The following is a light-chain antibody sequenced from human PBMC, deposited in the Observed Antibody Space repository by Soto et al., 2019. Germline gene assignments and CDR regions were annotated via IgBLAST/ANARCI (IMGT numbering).Light chain of an antibody. Sequence: ELTQPPSVSVAPGQTARITCGGNNIESKSVHWYQQKPGQAPVLVGYDDXDRXXXIPERFSGSNSGNTATLTISRVEAGDEADYYCQVWDSSSDHYVFGTGTKVTVL. CDR3: QVWDSSSDHYV. V-gene: IGLV3-21*02. J-gene: IGLJ1*01. CDR2: DDX. CDR1: NIESKS.